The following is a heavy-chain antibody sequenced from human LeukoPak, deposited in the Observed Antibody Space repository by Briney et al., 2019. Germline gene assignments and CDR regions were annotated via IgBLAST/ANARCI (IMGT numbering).Heavy chain of an antibody. CDR1: GFTFDDYA. CDR3: AKDMVPMDDDSVRGILDY. J-gene: IGHJ4*02. CDR2: ISWDGGST. V-gene: IGHV3-43D*03. D-gene: IGHD3-16*01. Sequence: GGSLRLSCAASGFTFDDYAMHWVRQAPGKCLEWVSIISWDGGSTYYADSVKGRFTISRDNSKNSLYLQMNSLRAEDTALYYCAKDMVPMDDDSVRGILDYWGQGTLVTVSS.